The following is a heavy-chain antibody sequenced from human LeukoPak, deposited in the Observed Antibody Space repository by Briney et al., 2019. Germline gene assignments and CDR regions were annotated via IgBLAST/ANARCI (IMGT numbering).Heavy chain of an antibody. CDR3: ARDLLYCSGGSCPFDY. V-gene: IGHV1-18*01. Sequence: GASVKVSXKASGYTFTSYGISWVRQAPGQGLEWMGWISTYNGNTNYAQKLQGRVTMTTDTSTSTAYMELRSLRSDDTAVYYCARDLLYCSGGSCPFDYWGQGTLVTVSS. CDR2: ISTYNGNT. J-gene: IGHJ4*02. D-gene: IGHD2-15*01. CDR1: GYTFTSYG.